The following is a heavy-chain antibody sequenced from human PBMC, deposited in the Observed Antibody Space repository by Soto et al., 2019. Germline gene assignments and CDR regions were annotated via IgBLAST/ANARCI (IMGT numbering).Heavy chain of an antibody. V-gene: IGHV1-69*08. CDR3: ARDRSSRWYWSG. CDR1: GGTFSSYT. Sequence: QVQLVQSGAEVKKPGSSVKVSCKASGGTFSSYTISWVRQAPGQGLEWMGRIIPILGIANYAQKFQGRVTIAADKSTSTAYMALSSRRSEDTAVYYCARDRSSRWYWSGWGQGTLVTVSS. CDR2: IIPILGIA. J-gene: IGHJ4*02. D-gene: IGHD6-13*01.